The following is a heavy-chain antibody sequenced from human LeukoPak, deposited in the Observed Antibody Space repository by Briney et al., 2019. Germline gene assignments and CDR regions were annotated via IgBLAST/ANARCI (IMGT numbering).Heavy chain of an antibody. D-gene: IGHD3-22*01. V-gene: IGHV1-69*04. CDR2: IIPILGIA. J-gene: IGHJ4*02. CDR1: GGTFSSYA. Sequence: ASVKVSCKASGGTFSSYAISWVRQAPGQGLEWMGRIIPILGIANYAQKFQGRVTITADKSTSTAYMELSSLRSEDTAVYYCARDSGGTYYYDSSGNYVDYWGQGTLVTVSS. CDR3: ARDSGGTYYYDSSGNYVDY.